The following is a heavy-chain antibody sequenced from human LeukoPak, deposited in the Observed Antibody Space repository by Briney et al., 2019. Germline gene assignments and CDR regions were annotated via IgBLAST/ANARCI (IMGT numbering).Heavy chain of an antibody. Sequence: GGSLRFSCAASRFTFSSYSMNWVRQAPGKGLEWVSSISSSSSYIYYADSVKGRFTISRDNAKNSLYLQMNSLRAEDTALYYCARNGRPIVVEWYFDLWGRGTLVTVSS. CDR2: ISSSSSYI. D-gene: IGHD3-22*01. CDR1: RFTFSSYS. V-gene: IGHV3-21*04. CDR3: ARNGRPIVVEWYFDL. J-gene: IGHJ2*01.